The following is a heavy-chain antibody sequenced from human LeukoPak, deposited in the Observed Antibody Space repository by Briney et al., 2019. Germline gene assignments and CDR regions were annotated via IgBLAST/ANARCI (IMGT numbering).Heavy chain of an antibody. CDR1: GGSISSYY. CDR2: IHYSGST. CDR3: ARGGTGGYSYGWELDY. J-gene: IGHJ4*02. Sequence: SETLSLTCTVSGGSISSYYWSWIRQPPGKGLEWIGYIHYSGSTNCNPSLKSRVTISVDTSKNQFSLKLSSVTAADTAVYYCARGGTGGYSYGWELDYWGQGILVTVSS. V-gene: IGHV4-59*01. D-gene: IGHD5-18*01.